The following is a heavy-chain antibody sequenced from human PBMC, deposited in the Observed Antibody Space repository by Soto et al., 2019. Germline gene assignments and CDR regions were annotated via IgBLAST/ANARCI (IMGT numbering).Heavy chain of an antibody. Sequence: GESLKISCKGSGYSFVSYGIAWVRQMPGKGLEWMGSIYPGDSDTTYSPSIQGQATISADKSSTTVYLQWNTLKASDTAMYYCAKTDGYEVEYWGQGTQVTVSS. D-gene: IGHD5-18*01. CDR1: GYSFVSYG. CDR3: AKTDGYEVEY. J-gene: IGHJ4*02. CDR2: IYPGDSDT. V-gene: IGHV5-51*01.